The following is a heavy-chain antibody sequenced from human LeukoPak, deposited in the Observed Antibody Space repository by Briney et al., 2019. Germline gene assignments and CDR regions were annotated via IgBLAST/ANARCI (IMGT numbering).Heavy chain of an antibody. V-gene: IGHV5-51*01. D-gene: IGHD4-17*01. J-gene: IGHJ4*02. CDR3: ARVDDYGDYGIY. CDR1: GYSFTSYW. CDR2: IHPADSDT. Sequence: GESLKISCNGSGYSFTSYWIGWVRQMPGKGLEWMGIIHPADSDTRFSPSFLGQVTISADKSINTAYLQWSRLKASDTAIYYCARVDDYGDYGIYWGQGTLVTVSS.